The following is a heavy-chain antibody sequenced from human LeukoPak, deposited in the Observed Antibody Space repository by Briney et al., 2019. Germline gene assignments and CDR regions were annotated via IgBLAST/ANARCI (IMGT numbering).Heavy chain of an antibody. J-gene: IGHJ4*02. V-gene: IGHV3-53*01. Sequence: PGGSLRLSCAASGFTVSSNYMSWVRQAPGAGLEWVSVIYSGGSTYYADSVKGRFTISRDNSKNTLYLQMNSLRAEDTAVYYCARGALYGDYVFDYWGQGTLVTVSS. CDR3: ARGALYGDYVFDY. D-gene: IGHD4-17*01. CDR1: GFTVSSNY. CDR2: IYSGGST.